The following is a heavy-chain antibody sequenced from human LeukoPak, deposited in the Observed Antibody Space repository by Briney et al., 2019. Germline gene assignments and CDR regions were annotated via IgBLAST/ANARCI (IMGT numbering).Heavy chain of an antibody. V-gene: IGHV4-31*03. Sequence: SETLSLTCTVSGGSISSGGYYWSWIRQHPGKGLEWIGYIYYSGSTYYNPSLKSRVTISVDTSKNQFSLKLSSVTAADTAVYYCARGRDSYGLVPDYFDYWVQGTLVTVSS. D-gene: IGHD5-18*01. CDR2: IYYSGST. J-gene: IGHJ4*02. CDR1: GGSISSGGYY. CDR3: ARGRDSYGLVPDYFDY.